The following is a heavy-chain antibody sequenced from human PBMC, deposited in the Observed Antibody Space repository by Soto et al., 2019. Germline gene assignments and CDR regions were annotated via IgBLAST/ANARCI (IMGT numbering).Heavy chain of an antibody. CDR1: GFTFSSYA. V-gene: IGHV3-23*01. J-gene: IGHJ3*02. CDR2: ISGSGGST. Sequence: GGSLRLSCAASGFTFSSYAMSWVRQAPGKGLEWVSAISGSGGSTYYADSVKGRFTISRANSKNTLYLQMNSLGSEDTAVYYCARRIQGFGELLLAFDIWGQATMVTVSS. D-gene: IGHD3-10*01. CDR3: ARRIQGFGELLLAFDI.